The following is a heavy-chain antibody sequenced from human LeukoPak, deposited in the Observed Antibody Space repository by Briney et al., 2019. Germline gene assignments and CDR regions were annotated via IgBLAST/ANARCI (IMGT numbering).Heavy chain of an antibody. CDR3: ARAPSGRFLEWTHYYMDV. CDR1: GGTFSSYA. V-gene: IGHV1-69*05. J-gene: IGHJ6*03. D-gene: IGHD3-3*01. CDR2: IIPIFGTA. Sequence: ASVKVSCKASGGTFSSYAISWVRQAPGQGLEWTGGIIPIFGTANYAQKFQGRVTITTDESTSTAYMELSSLRSEDTAVYYCARAPSGRFLEWTHYYMDVWGKGTTVTVSS.